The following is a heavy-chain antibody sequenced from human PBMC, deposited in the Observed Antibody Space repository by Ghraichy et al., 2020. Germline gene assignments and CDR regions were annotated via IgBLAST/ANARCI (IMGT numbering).Heavy chain of an antibody. CDR1: GGSISSYY. CDR3: ARLTRSSWYYFDY. CDR2: IYYSGST. V-gene: IGHV4-59*08. D-gene: IGHD6-13*01. Sequence: SETLSLTCTVSGGSISSYYWGWIRQPPGKGLEWIGYIYYSGSTNYNPSLKSRVTISVDTSKNQFSLKLSSVTAADTAVYYCARLTRSSWYYFDYWGQGTLVTVSS. J-gene: IGHJ4*02.